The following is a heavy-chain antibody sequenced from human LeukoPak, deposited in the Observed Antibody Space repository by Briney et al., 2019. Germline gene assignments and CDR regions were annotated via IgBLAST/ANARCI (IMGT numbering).Heavy chain of an antibody. D-gene: IGHD3-10*01. J-gene: IGHJ6*02. Sequence: SETLSLTCAVSGGSISSSNWWSWVRQPPGKGLEWIGEIYHSGSTNYNPSLKSRVTISVDKSKNQFSLKLSSVTAADTAVYYCARSGFGEWTGNYYYYYGMDVWGQGTTVTVSS. V-gene: IGHV4-4*02. CDR1: GGSISSSNW. CDR2: IYHSGST. CDR3: ARSGFGEWTGNYYYYYGMDV.